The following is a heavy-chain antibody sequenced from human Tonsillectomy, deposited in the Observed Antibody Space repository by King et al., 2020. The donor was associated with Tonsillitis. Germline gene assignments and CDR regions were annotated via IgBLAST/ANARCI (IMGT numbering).Heavy chain of an antibody. J-gene: IGHJ4*02. V-gene: IGHV3-23*04. CDR3: AATNYYDSSGYYARLRY. D-gene: IGHD3-22*01. CDR1: GFTFSSYA. CDR2: VSGRGGST. Sequence: VQLVESGGGLVQPGGSLRLSCAASGFTFSSYAMSWVRQAPGKGLEWVSAVSGRGGSTYYADSVKGRFTISRDNSKNTLYLQMNSLRAEDTALYYCAATNYYDSSGYYARLRYWGQGTLVTVSS.